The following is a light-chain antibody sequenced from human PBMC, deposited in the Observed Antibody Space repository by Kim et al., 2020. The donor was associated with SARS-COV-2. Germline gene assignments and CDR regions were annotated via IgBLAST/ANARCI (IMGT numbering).Light chain of an antibody. V-gene: IGLV6-57*03. CDR3: QSYDSSNWV. CDR1: SGSIASNY. J-gene: IGLJ3*02. CDR2: EDN. Sequence: GKQVTISCTRSSGSIASNYVQGYQQRPGSAPTTVIYEDNQRPSGVPDRFSGSIDSSSNSASLTISGLKTEDEADYYCQSYDSSNWVFGGGTQLTVL.